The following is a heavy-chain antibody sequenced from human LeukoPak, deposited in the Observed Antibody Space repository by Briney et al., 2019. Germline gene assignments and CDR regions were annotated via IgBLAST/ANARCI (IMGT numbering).Heavy chain of an antibody. CDR3: ATLPPYDFWSGYSNYYYYYMDV. V-gene: IGHV3-21*01. Sequence: GGSLRLSCAASGFTFSSYSMNWVRQAPGKGLQWVSCISSSSSYIYYADSVKGRFTISRDNAKNSLYLQMNSLRAEDTAVYYCATLPPYDFWSGYSNYYYYYMDVWGKGTTVTVSS. D-gene: IGHD3-3*01. CDR2: ISSSSSYI. CDR1: GFTFSSYS. J-gene: IGHJ6*03.